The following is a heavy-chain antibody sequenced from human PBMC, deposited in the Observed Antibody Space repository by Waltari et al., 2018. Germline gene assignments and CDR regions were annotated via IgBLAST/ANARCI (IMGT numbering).Heavy chain of an antibody. CDR2: IYYSGST. D-gene: IGHD6-19*01. CDR3: ARPVAVAGRADYFDY. V-gene: IGHV4-39*01. CDR1: GGSISSRSYY. Sequence: QLQLQESGPGLVKPSETLSLTCTVSGGSISSRSYYWGWIRQPPGKGLEWIGSIYYSGSTYYNPSLKSRVTISVDTSKNQFSLKLSSVTAADTAVYYCARPVAVAGRADYFDYWGQGTLVTVSS. J-gene: IGHJ4*02.